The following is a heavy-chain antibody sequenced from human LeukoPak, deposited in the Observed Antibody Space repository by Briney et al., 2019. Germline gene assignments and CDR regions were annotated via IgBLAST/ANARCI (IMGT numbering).Heavy chain of an antibody. Sequence: SETLSLTCAVYGGSFSGYYWSWIRQPPGKGLEWIGEINHSGSTNYNPSLKSRVTISVDTSKNQFSLKLSSVTAADTAVYYCARVVPAALYYLDYWGQGTLVTVSS. CDR2: INHSGST. J-gene: IGHJ4*02. CDR3: ARVVPAALYYLDY. D-gene: IGHD2-2*01. CDR1: GGSFSGYY. V-gene: IGHV4-34*01.